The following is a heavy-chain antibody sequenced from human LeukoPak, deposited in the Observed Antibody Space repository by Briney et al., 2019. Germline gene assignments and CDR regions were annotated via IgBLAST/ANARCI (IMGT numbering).Heavy chain of an antibody. V-gene: IGHV3-21*01. J-gene: IGHJ4*02. D-gene: IGHD3-22*01. CDR1: GFTFSSYS. CDR2: ISSSSSYI. Sequence: GGSLRLSCAASGFTFSSYSMNWVRQAPGKGLEWVSSISSSSSYIYYADSVKGRFTISRDNAKNSLYLQMNSLRAEDTAVYYCAGDPAYYYDSSGYYPYCFDYWGQGTLVTVSS. CDR3: AGDPAYYYDSSGYYPYCFDY.